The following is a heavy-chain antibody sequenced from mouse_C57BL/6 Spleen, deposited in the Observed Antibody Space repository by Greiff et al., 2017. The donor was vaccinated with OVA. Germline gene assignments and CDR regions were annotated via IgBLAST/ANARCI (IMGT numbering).Heavy chain of an antibody. CDR3: ARTRGYFDV. J-gene: IGHJ1*03. CDR2: ISSGGSYT. Sequence: VQLKESGGDLVKPGGSLKLSCAASGFTFSSYGMSWVRQTPDKRLEWVATISSGGSYTYYPDSVKGRFTISRDNAKNTLYLQMSSLKSEDTAMYYCARTRGYFDVWGTGTTVTVSS. CDR1: GFTFSSYG. V-gene: IGHV5-6*01.